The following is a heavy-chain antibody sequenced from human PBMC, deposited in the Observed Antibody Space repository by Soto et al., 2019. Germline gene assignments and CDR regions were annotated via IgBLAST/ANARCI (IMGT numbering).Heavy chain of an antibody. CDR1: GDTFTDYY. CDR2: VNPSGGHT. Sequence: QVQLVQSGAEVKKPGASVKVSCKASGDTFTDYYIHWVRQAPGQGLEWMGTVNPSGGHTTYAQHFLGRMAMNRDTSNSPPYLGLNRLTSEGTAVYYRGRGGHVVVGAAALDYWGQGTLVTVSS. CDR3: GRGGHVVVGAAALDY. V-gene: IGHV1-46*01. J-gene: IGHJ4*02. D-gene: IGHD2-21*02.